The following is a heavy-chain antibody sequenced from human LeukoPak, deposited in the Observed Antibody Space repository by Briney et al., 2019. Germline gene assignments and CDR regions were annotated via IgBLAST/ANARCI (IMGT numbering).Heavy chain of an antibody. D-gene: IGHD3-10*01. CDR1: GGSISSYY. CDR3: AREGRGSGSYNLDY. J-gene: IGHJ4*02. Sequence: PSETLSLTCTVSGGSISSYYWSWIRQPPGKGLEWIGYIYYSGSTNYNPSLKSRVTISVDRSKNQFSLKLTSVTAADTAVYYCAREGRGSGSYNLDYWGQGTLVTVSS. CDR2: IYYSGST. V-gene: IGHV4-59*01.